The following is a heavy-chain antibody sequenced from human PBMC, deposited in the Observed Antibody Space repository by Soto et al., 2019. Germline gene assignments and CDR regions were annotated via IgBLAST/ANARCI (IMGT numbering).Heavy chain of an antibody. CDR3: ASTLSGSSWYRVDY. CDR1: GGSISSYY. CDR2: IYYSGST. V-gene: IGHV4-59*08. D-gene: IGHD6-13*01. J-gene: IGHJ4*02. Sequence: QVQLQESGPGLVKPSETLSLTCTVSGGSISSYYWSWIRQPPGKGLEWIGYIYYSGSTNYNPSLKSRVTISVHTSKNQCSLKLSSVTAADTAVYYCASTLSGSSWYRVDYWGQGTLVTVSS.